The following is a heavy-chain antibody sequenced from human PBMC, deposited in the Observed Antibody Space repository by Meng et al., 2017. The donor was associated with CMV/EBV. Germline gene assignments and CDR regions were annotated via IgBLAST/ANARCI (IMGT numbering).Heavy chain of an antibody. Sequence: GGSLRPSCAASGFTFSSYATHWVRQAPGKGLEWVAVISYDGSNKYYADSVKGRFTISRDNSKNTLYLQMNSLRAEDTAVYYCARFPYYDFWSGYYTWVGGPPNSIDYWGQGTLVTVSS. J-gene: IGHJ4*02. D-gene: IGHD3-3*01. CDR2: ISYDGSNK. V-gene: IGHV3-30-3*01. CDR3: ARFPYYDFWSGYYTWVGGPPNSIDY. CDR1: GFTFSSYA.